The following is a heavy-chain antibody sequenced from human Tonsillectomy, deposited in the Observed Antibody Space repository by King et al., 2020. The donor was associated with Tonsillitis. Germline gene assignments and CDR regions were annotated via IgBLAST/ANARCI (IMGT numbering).Heavy chain of an antibody. CDR3: ASGGYCSGGSCYARNFDY. J-gene: IGHJ4*02. D-gene: IGHD2-15*01. Sequence: VQLVESGAEVKKPGASVKVSCKASGYTFTSYGISWVRQAPGQGLEWMGWISAYNGXTNYAQKLQGRVTMTTDTSTSTAYMELRSLRSDDTAVYYCASGGYCSGGSCYARNFDYWGQGTLVTVSS. CDR2: ISAYNGXT. V-gene: IGHV1-18*01. CDR1: GYTFTSYG.